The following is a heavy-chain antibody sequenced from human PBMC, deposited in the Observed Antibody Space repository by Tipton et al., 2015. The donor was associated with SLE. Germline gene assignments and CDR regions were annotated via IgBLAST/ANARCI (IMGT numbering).Heavy chain of an antibody. V-gene: IGHV3-9*01. CDR2: ISWNSGSI. J-gene: IGHJ4*02. D-gene: IGHD5-12*01. CDR3: ARGGVGGYDYFDY. Sequence: RSLRLSCAASGFTFDDYAMHWVRQAPGKGLEWVSSISWNSGSIGYADFVKGRFTISRDNAKNSLYLQMNSLRAEDTALYYCARGGVGGYDYFDYWGQGTLVTVSS. CDR1: GFTFDDYA.